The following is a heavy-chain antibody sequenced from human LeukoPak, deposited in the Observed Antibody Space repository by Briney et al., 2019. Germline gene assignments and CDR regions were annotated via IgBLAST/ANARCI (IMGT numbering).Heavy chain of an antibody. J-gene: IGHJ4*02. D-gene: IGHD2-2*01. V-gene: IGHV1-2*02. Sequence: GASVKVSCKASGYTFTGYYMHWVRQAPGQGLEWMGWINPNSGGTNYAQKFQGRVTMTRDTSISTAYMELSRLRSDDTAVYYCARGSPQWGFVVPAAVIDYWGQGTLVTVSS. CDR3: ARGSPQWGFVVPAAVIDY. CDR2: INPNSGGT. CDR1: GYTFTGYY.